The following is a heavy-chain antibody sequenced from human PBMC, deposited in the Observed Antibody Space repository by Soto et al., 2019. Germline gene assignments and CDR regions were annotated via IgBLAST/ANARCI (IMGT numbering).Heavy chain of an antibody. V-gene: IGHV2-5*02. D-gene: IGHD5-18*01. CDR1: GFSLSTRGVG. Sequence: SGPTLVNPTQTLTLTCTFSGFSLSTRGVGVGWIRQPPGKALEWLALLYWDDDEGYSPSLKSRLTITKDTPKNQVVLTVTNMDPVDTATYYCAHRPRGYSYYFDYWGKGTLVTVST. CDR2: LYWDDDE. CDR3: AHRPRGYSYYFDY. J-gene: IGHJ4*02.